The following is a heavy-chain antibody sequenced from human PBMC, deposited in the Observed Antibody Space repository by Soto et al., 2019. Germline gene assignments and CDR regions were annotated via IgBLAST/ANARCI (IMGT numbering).Heavy chain of an antibody. J-gene: IGHJ4*02. CDR2: VYYRGRS. Sequence: SETLSLTCTLSGGSVTNSSYYCGWIRQSLGKGLEWIGSVYYRGRSYSKSSVKSRVTISVDTSKNRFSLSLNSVTASDTAVYFCGSQRTTVPTKAYFDYWGPGALVTVSS. V-gene: IGHV4-39*01. D-gene: IGHD4-17*01. CDR3: GSQRTTVPTKAYFDY. CDR1: GGSVTNSSYY.